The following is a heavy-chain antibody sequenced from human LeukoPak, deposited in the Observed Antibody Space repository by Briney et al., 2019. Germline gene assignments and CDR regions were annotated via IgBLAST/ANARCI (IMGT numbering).Heavy chain of an antibody. CDR2: IYYSGST. CDR1: GGSLSSSSYY. Sequence: SETLSLTCTVSGGSLSSSSYYWGWIRQPPGKGLEWIGSIYYSGSTYYNPSLKSRVTISVDTSKNQFSLKLSSVTAADTAVYYCARLRYSKGIWGQGTLVTVSS. D-gene: IGHD4-11*01. CDR3: ARLRYSKGI. J-gene: IGHJ4*02. V-gene: IGHV4-39*01.